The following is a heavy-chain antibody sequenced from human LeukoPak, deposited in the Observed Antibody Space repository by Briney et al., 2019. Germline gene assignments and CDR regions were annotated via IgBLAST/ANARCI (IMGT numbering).Heavy chain of an antibody. CDR3: VRDRSGPTGDYVHIDY. Sequence: ASVKVSCKASGYTLTGYYVHWVRQAPGQGLEWMGWINPDSGGTNYAQNFQGRVTMTRDTSISTAYMDLSRLRSDDTAVYYCVRDRSGPTGDYVHIDYWGQGTLVTVSS. V-gene: IGHV1-2*02. CDR1: GYTLTGYY. D-gene: IGHD4-17*01. CDR2: INPDSGGT. J-gene: IGHJ4*02.